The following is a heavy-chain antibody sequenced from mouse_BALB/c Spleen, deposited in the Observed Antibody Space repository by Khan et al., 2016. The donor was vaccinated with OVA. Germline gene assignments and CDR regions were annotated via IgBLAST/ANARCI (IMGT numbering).Heavy chain of an antibody. V-gene: IGHV3-2*02. CDR3: ARVYGGDFDY. CDR1: GYSITSDYA. CDR2: ISYSGNT. J-gene: IGHJ2*01. D-gene: IGHD1-1*01. Sequence: EVQLVESGPGLVKPSQSLSLTCTVTGYSITSDYAWNWIRQFPGNKLKWMGFISYSGNTNYNPSLKSRISITRDTSKNQFFLQLNSVTTEDTARYYCARVYGGDFDYWGQGTTLTVSS.